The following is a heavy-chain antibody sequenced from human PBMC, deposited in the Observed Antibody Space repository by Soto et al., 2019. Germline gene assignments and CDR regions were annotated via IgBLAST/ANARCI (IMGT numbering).Heavy chain of an antibody. V-gene: IGHV3-23*04. Sequence: VQLVESGGGVVQPRRSLRLSCAASGFTFSSYAMCWVRQAPGKGLEWVSAISGSGGSTYYADSVKGRFTISRDDSKTTLYLQMNSLRAEDTDVYYCANGVRFFFDYWGQGTLVTVSS. CDR2: ISGSGGST. CDR1: GFTFSSYA. J-gene: IGHJ4*02. D-gene: IGHD4-17*01. CDR3: ANGVRFFFDY.